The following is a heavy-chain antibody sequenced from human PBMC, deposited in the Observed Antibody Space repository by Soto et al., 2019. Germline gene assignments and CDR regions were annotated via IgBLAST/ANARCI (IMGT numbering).Heavy chain of an antibody. Sequence: GGSLRLSCAASGFTFNDYAMSWVRQAPGKGLEWVSTISGSLGSAYYAASVEGRFTISGDNSNNTLYLQMNSLRVEDTATYYCAKDSRLPGFGLLIHAFDIWGHGTMVTASS. J-gene: IGHJ3*02. V-gene: IGHV3-23*01. CDR3: AKDSRLPGFGLLIHAFDI. CDR2: ISGSLGSA. CDR1: GFTFNDYA. D-gene: IGHD3-3*01.